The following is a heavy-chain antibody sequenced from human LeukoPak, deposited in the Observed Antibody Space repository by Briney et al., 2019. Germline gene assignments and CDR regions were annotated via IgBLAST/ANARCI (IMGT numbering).Heavy chain of an antibody. CDR3: VKVGYSGSSGYLDL. V-gene: IGHV3-48*01. CDR1: GFTFSAYS. CDR2: VSSGGSVM. D-gene: IGHD5-12*01. J-gene: IGHJ2*01. Sequence: PGGSLRLSCTASGFTFSAYSMQWVRQAPGKGLEYVSYVSSGGSVMYYADSVKGRFTISRDNAKNTLDLQMSSLRPEDTAVYYCVKVGYSGSSGYLDLWGRGTLVTVSS.